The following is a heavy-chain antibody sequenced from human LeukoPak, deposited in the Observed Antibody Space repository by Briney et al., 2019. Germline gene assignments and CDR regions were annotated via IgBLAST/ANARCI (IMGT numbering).Heavy chain of an antibody. CDR1: GFDFSIYG. D-gene: IGHD4-17*01. J-gene: IGHJ3*02. CDR3: AKDRAINGDNDFTI. CDR2: INSRGDYI. V-gene: IGHV3-21*01. Sequence: GGSLRLSCAASGFDFSIYGMNWVRQAPGKGLEWVSSINSRGDYIYYSDSLKGRFTISRDNARSSLYLQMSSLRAEDTAVYYCAKDRAINGDNDFTIWGQGTMVTVSS.